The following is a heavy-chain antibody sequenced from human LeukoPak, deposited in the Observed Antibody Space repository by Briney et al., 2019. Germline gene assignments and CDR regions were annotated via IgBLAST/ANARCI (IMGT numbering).Heavy chain of an antibody. D-gene: IGHD6-19*01. V-gene: IGHV1-18*01. CDR3: ARSPIARVAATTPYYMDV. CDR1: GYTFSSYG. CDR2: ISAYNGNT. J-gene: IGHJ6*03. Sequence: ASVKVSCKASGYTFSSYGISWVRQAPGQGLEWMGWISAYNGNTYYAQNLQGRVTLTTDTSTSTGYMELRSLRSDDTALYYCARSPIARVAATTPYYMDVWGKGTTVTISS.